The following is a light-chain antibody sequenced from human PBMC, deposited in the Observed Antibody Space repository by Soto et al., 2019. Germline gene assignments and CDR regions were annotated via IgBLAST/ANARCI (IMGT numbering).Light chain of an antibody. V-gene: IGLV1-51*01. CDR3: ATWDGSLKTLL. CDR1: SSNIGNNY. CDR2: DNT. J-gene: IGLJ2*01. Sequence: QAVVTQPPSVSAAPGQKVTISCSGSSSNIGNNYVSWYQQFPGTAPKLLIFDNTQRPSEIPDRFSGSESGTSATLAISGLQTGDEDDYYCATWDGSLKTLLFGGGTKLTVL.